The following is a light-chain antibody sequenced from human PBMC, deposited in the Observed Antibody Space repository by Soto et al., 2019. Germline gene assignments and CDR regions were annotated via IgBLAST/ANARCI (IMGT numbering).Light chain of an antibody. Sequence: DIQMTQSPSTLSASVGDRVTITCRASQSISSWLAWYQQKPGKAPKLLIYKASSLESGVPSRVICSGSWTDFTRTISSLPPDDFATYYCQQYNSYPWTFGNGTKVEIK. V-gene: IGKV1-5*03. CDR2: KAS. J-gene: IGKJ1*01. CDR1: QSISSW. CDR3: QQYNSYPWT.